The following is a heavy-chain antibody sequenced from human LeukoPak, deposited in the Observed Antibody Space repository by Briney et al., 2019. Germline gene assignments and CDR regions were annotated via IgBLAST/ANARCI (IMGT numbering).Heavy chain of an antibody. V-gene: IGHV3-23*01. Sequence: GGSLRLSCAASGFTFSSHAMNWVRQAPGKGLEWVSFISGSGDDTQYSDSVKGRFTVSRDNSKNTLFLQMNSLRAEDTAIYYCAKPDHSRGNYFDPWGQGTLVTVSS. CDR1: GFTFSSHA. CDR3: AKPDHSRGNYFDP. D-gene: IGHD2-15*01. J-gene: IGHJ5*02. CDR2: ISGSGDDT.